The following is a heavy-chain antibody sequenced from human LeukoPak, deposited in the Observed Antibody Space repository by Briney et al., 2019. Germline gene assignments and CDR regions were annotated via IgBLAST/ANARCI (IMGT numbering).Heavy chain of an antibody. CDR3: ARDIAVTAAGVDY. CDR1: GFTFSSYS. CDR2: ISSSSSTI. J-gene: IGHJ4*02. D-gene: IGHD2-21*02. V-gene: IGHV3-48*02. Sequence: GGSLRLSCAASGFTFSSYSMNWVPQAPGKGLEWLSYISSSSSTIYCADSVKGRFTISRDNAKNSLYLQMNSLRDEDTAVYYCARDIAVTAAGVDYWGQGTLVTVSS.